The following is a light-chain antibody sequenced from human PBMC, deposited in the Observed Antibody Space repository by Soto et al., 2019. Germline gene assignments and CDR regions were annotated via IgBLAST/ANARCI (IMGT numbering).Light chain of an antibody. CDR2: AAS. CDR3: QQYHRYSRT. Sequence: DIQMTQSPSTLSASVGDRVTITCRASQGISSYLAWYQQKPGKAPKLLIYAASTLQSGVPSRFTGSGFGTEFTLTISSLQPDDFATYYCQQYHRYSRTFGQGTKVDI. J-gene: IGKJ1*01. CDR1: QGISSY. V-gene: IGKV1-9*01.